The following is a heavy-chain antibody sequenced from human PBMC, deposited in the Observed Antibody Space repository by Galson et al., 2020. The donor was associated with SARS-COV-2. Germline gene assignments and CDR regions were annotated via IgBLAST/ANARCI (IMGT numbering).Heavy chain of an antibody. CDR1: GGSISTYY. CDR2: IYYSGTT. CDR3: ARGSRGAIDY. V-gene: IGHV4-59*01. J-gene: IGHJ4*02. Sequence: SQTLSLTCAVSGGSISTYYWNWIRQPPGKRLEWLGYIYYSGTTDYNPSVYGRVTISVDTSKNQFSLKLNSVTAADTAVYYCARGSRGAIDYWGLGTLVTVSS. D-gene: IGHD2-15*01.